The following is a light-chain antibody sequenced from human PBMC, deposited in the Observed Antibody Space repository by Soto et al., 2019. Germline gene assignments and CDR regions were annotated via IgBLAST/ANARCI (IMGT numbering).Light chain of an antibody. CDR2: KAS. J-gene: IGKJ1*01. Sequence: DIQMTQSPSTLSASVGDRVTITCRASQSISSWLAWYQQKPGKAPKILIYKASILESGVPSRFGGSGSGTEFTLTISSLQPDDFATYYCQHYNIYSETFGQGTKVEVK. CDR3: QHYNIYSET. V-gene: IGKV1-5*03. CDR1: QSISSW.